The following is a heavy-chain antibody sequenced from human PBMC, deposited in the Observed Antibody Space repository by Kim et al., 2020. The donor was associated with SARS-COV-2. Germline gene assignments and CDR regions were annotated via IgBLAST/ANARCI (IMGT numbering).Heavy chain of an antibody. V-gene: IGHV3-74*01. J-gene: IGHJ4*02. CDR3: ARDSGYSYGLDY. Sequence: SYAVPVKRRFTISRDNAKNTLYLQMNSRRAEDTAVYYCARDSGYSYGLDYWGQGTLVTVSS. D-gene: IGHD5-18*01.